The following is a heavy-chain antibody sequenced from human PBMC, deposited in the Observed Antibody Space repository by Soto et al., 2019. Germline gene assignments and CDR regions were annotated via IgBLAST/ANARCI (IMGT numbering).Heavy chain of an antibody. J-gene: IGHJ4*02. CDR2: INAGNGNT. D-gene: IGHD3-22*01. V-gene: IGHV1-3*01. CDR3: ATVRSYDSSGYSTALPDY. Sequence: GASVKVSCKASGYTFTSYAMHWVRQAPGQRLEWMGWINAGNGNTKYSQKFQGRVTITRDTSASTAYMELSSLRSEDTAVYYCATVRSYDSSGYSTALPDYWGQGTLVTVSS. CDR1: GYTFTSYA.